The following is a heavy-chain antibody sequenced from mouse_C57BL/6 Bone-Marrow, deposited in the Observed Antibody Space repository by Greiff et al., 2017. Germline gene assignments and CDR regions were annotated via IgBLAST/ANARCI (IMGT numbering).Heavy chain of an antibody. Sequence: EVHLVESGEGLVKPGGSLKLSCAASGFTFSSYAMSWVRQTPEKRLEWVAYISSGGDYIYYADTVKGRFTISRDNARNTLYLQMSSLKSEDTAMYYCTRAFSSLFAYWGQGTLVTVSA. CDR1: GFTFSSYA. D-gene: IGHD1-1*01. CDR2: ISSGGDYI. CDR3: TRAFSSLFAY. V-gene: IGHV5-9-1*02. J-gene: IGHJ3*01.